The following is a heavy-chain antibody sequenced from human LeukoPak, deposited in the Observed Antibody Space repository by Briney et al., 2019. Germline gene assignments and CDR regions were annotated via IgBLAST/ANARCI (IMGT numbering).Heavy chain of an antibody. CDR3: ARKTVVGSYFDY. V-gene: IGHV3-7*03. CDR1: GFTFSAYW. D-gene: IGHD4-23*01. J-gene: IGHJ4*02. CDR2: IKQDGSDK. Sequence: GGSLRLSCAASGFTFSAYWMSWVRQAPGEGLEWVANIKQDGSDKYYVDSVKGRLTISRDNAKNSLYLQMNSLGAEDTAVYYCARKTVVGSYFDYWGQGTPVTVSS.